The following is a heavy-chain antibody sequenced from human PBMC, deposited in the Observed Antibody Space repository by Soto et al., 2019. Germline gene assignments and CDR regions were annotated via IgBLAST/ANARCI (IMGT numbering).Heavy chain of an antibody. J-gene: IGHJ4*02. V-gene: IGHV3-30-3*01. Sequence: QVQLVESGGGVVQPGRSRRLSCAASGFTFSSYAMHWVRQAPGKGLEWVAVISYDGSNKYYADSVKGRFTISRDNSKNTLYLQMNSLRAEDTAVYYCARDRYDSSGYYYGRANYFDYWGQGTLVTVSS. CDR3: ARDRYDSSGYYYGRANYFDY. D-gene: IGHD3-22*01. CDR1: GFTFSSYA. CDR2: ISYDGSNK.